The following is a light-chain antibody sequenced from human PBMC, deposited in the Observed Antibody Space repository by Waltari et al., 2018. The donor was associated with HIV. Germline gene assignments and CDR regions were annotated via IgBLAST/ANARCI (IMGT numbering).Light chain of an antibody. V-gene: IGLV1-47*01. CDR1: TSNIGTNH. CDR2: KNS. Sequence: QSVLTQPPSASGSPGQRGTISCFGSTSNIGTNHVYWYQQLPGAAPRLLIYKNSTRPSGCPDRFSFSKSGTSASLAISGLRSEDEAEYYCATWDDSLSGRWVFGGGTKLTVL. J-gene: IGLJ3*02. CDR3: ATWDDSLSGRWV.